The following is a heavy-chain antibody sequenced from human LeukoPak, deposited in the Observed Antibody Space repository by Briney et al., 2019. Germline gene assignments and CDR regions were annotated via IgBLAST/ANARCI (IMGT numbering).Heavy chain of an antibody. CDR2: INSDGSST. CDR1: GFTFSSYW. J-gene: IGHJ6*03. V-gene: IGHV3-74*01. CDR3: AREGYYYDSSGYYLDYYYMDV. D-gene: IGHD3-22*01. Sequence: PGGSLRLSCAASGFTFSSYWMHWVRQAPGKGLVWVSRINSDGSSTSYADSVEGRFTISRDNAKNTLYLQMNSLRAEDTAVYYCAREGYYYDSSGYYLDYYYMDVWGKGTTVTVSS.